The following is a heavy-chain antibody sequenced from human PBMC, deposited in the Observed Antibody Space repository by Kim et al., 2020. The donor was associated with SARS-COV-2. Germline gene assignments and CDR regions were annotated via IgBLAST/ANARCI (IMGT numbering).Heavy chain of an antibody. Sequence: ASVKVSCKASGYTFTSYAMNWVRQAPGQGLDWMGWINTNTGNPTYARGFTGRFVFSLDTSVSTAYLQISSLKAEDTAVYYCATYYDILTGYYDAGWAFDYWGQGTLLTVSS. V-gene: IGHV7-4-1*02. CDR1: GYTFTSYA. CDR2: INTNTGNP. CDR3: ATYYDILTGYYDAGWAFDY. D-gene: IGHD3-9*01. J-gene: IGHJ4*02.